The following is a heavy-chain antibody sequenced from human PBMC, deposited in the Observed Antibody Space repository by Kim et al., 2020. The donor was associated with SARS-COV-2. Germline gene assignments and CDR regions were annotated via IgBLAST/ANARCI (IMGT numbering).Heavy chain of an antibody. V-gene: IGHV1-69*01. J-gene: IGHJ5*02. Sequence: NYAQKFQGRVTITADESTSTAYMELSSPRSEDTAVYYCARVRYGDYSRETWGQGTLVTVSS. D-gene: IGHD4-17*01. CDR3: ARVRYGDYSRET.